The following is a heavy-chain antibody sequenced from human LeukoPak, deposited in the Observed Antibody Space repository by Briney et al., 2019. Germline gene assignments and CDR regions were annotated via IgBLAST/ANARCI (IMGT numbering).Heavy chain of an antibody. CDR1: GFTVSSNY. D-gene: IGHD3-16*01. CDR2: IYSGGST. CDR3: AGPVITFGGVID. V-gene: IGHV3-66*01. Sequence: PGGSLRLSCAASGFTVSSNYMSWVRQAPGKGLEWVSVIYSGGSTYYADSVKGRCTISRDNSKNTLYHQMNSLRADDTAVYYCAGPVITFGGVIDWGQGTLVTVSS. J-gene: IGHJ4*02.